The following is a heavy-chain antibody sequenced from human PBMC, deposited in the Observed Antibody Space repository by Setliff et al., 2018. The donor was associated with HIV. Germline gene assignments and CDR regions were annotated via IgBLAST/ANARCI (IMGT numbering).Heavy chain of an antibody. V-gene: IGHV3-48*01. Sequence: GGSLRLSCAASGFPFSSYSMNWFRQPPGKGLEWVAYISGSSGSIYYTDSVKGRFTVSRDNAKDSLYLQMNSLRVEDAAVYYCVGDASPDSEDGGYSAGGNWGLGTLVTVSS. D-gene: IGHD3-22*01. CDR1: GFPFSSYS. J-gene: IGHJ4*02. CDR3: VGDASPDSEDGGYSAGGN. CDR2: ISGSSGSI.